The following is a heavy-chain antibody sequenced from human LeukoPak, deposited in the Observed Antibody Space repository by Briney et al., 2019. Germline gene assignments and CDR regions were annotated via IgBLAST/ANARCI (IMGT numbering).Heavy chain of an antibody. V-gene: IGHV3-13*01. CDR2: IGTAGDT. Sequence: GGSLRLSCAASGFTFSSYDMHWVRQATGKGLEWVSAIGTAGDTYYPGSVKGRFTISRENAKNSLYLQMNSLRAGDTAVYYCARALGHLRYFDPHSMDVWGQGTTVTVSS. CDR1: GFTFSSYD. CDR3: ARALGHLRYFDPHSMDV. D-gene: IGHD3-9*01. J-gene: IGHJ6*02.